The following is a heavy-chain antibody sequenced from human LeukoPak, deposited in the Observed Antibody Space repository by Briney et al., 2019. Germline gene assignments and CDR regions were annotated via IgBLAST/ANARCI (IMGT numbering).Heavy chain of an antibody. V-gene: IGHV1-2*02. CDR3: ARDYWGSAGY. CDR1: GYTFTGYY. CDR2: INPNSGGT. Sequence: EASVKVSCKASGYTFTGYYMHWVRQAPGQGLERLGWINPNSGGTNYAQKFQGRVTMTRDTSISTAYMELDRLRSDDTAVYYCARDYWGSAGYWGQGTLVTVSS. D-gene: IGHD7-27*01. J-gene: IGHJ4*02.